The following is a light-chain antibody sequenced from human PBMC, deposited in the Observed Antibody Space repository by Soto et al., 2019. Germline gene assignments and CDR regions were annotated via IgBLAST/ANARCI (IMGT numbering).Light chain of an antibody. Sequence: QSALTQPPSASGSPGQSVTISCTGTSSDVGGDNYVYWYQQYPGRAPKLLIYEVTKRPSGVPDRFSGSKSGNTASLTVSGLQAEDEADYYCSSYAASNNFYFVFGGGTKLTVL. CDR3: SSYAASNNFYFV. V-gene: IGLV2-8*01. J-gene: IGLJ3*02. CDR1: SSDVGGDNY. CDR2: EVT.